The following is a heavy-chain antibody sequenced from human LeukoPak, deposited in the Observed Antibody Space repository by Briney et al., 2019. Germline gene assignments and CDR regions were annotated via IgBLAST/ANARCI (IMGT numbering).Heavy chain of an antibody. CDR1: EFTLSNYG. CDR2: IWHDGSNK. CDR3: ARTSGIAAAGMLDY. Sequence: GGSKRLSCPASEFTLSNYGMHGVRRAPGKGREGWPVIWHDGSNKYYADSVKGRFTISRDDSKNTLYLQMNSLRDDDTAVYFCARTSGIAAAGMLDYWGQGTLVTVSS. D-gene: IGHD6-13*01. V-gene: IGHV3-33*01. J-gene: IGHJ4*02.